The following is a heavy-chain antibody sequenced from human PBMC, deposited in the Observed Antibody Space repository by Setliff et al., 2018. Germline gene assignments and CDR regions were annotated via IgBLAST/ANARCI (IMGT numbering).Heavy chain of an antibody. Sequence: PSETLSLTCTISGGSISSGDYYWIWIRQPPGKGLEWIGSIYHSGSTYYNASLKSQITISRDTSKNQVSLKLNSVTATDTAVYYCARELGHGGDSDYWGQGILVTVSS. D-gene: IGHD2-21*02. CDR2: IYHSGST. CDR3: ARELGHGGDSDY. CDR1: GGSISSGDYY. V-gene: IGHV4-39*07. J-gene: IGHJ4*02.